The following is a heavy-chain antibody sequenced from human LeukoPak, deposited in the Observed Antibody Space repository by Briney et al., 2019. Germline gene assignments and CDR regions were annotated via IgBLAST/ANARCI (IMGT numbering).Heavy chain of an antibody. J-gene: IGHJ4*02. CDR3: ARDRVYYGSGSYRPFDY. V-gene: IGHV1-46*01. D-gene: IGHD3-10*01. Sequence: ASVKVSCKASGYTFTSYYMHWVRQAPGQGLEWMGIINPSGGSTSYAQKFQGRVTMTRDTSTSTVYMELSSLRSEDTAVYYCARDRVYYGSGSYRPFDYWGQGTLVTVSS. CDR2: INPSGGST. CDR1: GYTFTSYY.